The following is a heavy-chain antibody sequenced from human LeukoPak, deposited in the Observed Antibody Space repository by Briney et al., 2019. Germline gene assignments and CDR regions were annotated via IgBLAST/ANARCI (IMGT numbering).Heavy chain of an antibody. CDR1: GGSISRYY. V-gene: IGHV4-4*07. D-gene: IGHD5-18*01. J-gene: IGHJ4*02. CDR3: VRGTAMVNLGY. CDR2: VYTSGST. Sequence: SETLSLTCTVSGGSISRYYWSWIRQPAGKGLEWIGRVYTSGSTTYNPSLKSRVTMSIDTSKNQFSLKVSPVTAADTAVYYCVRGTAMVNLGYWGQGTLVTVSS.